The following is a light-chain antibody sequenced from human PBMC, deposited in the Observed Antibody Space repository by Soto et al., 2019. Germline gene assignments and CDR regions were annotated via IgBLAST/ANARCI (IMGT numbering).Light chain of an antibody. J-gene: IGKJ4*01. V-gene: IGKV3-11*01. CDR1: QSVGNI. Sequence: EIVLTQSPATLSLSPGERATLSCRASQSVGNILAWYQQKPGQPPRLLMYDASERATGIPARFSGSGSGTDFTLTISSLEPDDFAVYYCRQRSDWPLTFGGGTKVEIK. CDR2: DAS. CDR3: RQRSDWPLT.